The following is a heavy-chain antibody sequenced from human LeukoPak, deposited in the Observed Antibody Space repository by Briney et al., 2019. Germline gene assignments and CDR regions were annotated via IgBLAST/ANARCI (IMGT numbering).Heavy chain of an antibody. J-gene: IGHJ3*02. Sequence: PGGSLRLSCAAAGFTFSSNRMSWVRQAPGKGLQWVANIKQDGSEKYYVDSVKGRFTISRDNAKKSLYLQMNSLRGEDTAVYYCARGLGINGLALDMWGQGTMVTVSS. CDR3: ARGLGINGLALDM. CDR2: IKQDGSEK. CDR1: GFTFSSNR. D-gene: IGHD3-10*01. V-gene: IGHV3-7*05.